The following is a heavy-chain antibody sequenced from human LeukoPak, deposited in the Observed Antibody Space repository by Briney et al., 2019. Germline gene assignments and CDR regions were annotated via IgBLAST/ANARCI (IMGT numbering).Heavy chain of an antibody. J-gene: IGHJ4*02. CDR1: GGSFSGYY. Sequence: SETLSLTCAVYGGSFSGYYWSWIRQPPGKGLEWIGSIYYSGSTYYNPSLKSRVTISVDTSKNQFSLKLSSVTAADTAVYYCARVMGHDYGDYLFDYWGQGTLVTVSS. D-gene: IGHD4-17*01. V-gene: IGHV4-34*01. CDR2: IYYSGST. CDR3: ARVMGHDYGDYLFDY.